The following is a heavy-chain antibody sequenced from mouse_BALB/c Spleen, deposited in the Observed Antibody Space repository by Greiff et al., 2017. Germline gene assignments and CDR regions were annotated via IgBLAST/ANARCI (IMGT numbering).Heavy chain of an antibody. V-gene: IGHV5-6-4*01. D-gene: IGHD1-1*01. CDR1: GFTFSSYT. CDR2: ISSGGSYT. CDR3: TRVVLRYPSGGLDV. J-gene: IGHJ1*01. Sequence: EVQRVESGGGLVKPGGSLKLSCAASGFTFSSYTMSWVRQTPGKRLEWVATISSGGSYTYYPDSVKGRFTITRDNAKNTLYLQMSSLKSEDTAMYYCTRVVLRYPSGGLDVWGAGTTVTVSS.